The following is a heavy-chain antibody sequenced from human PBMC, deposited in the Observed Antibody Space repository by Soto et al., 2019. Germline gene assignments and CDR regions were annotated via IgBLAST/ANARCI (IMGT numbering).Heavy chain of an antibody. CDR1: GYTINTDY. J-gene: IGHJ4*02. CDR2: ISTYNGNT. CDR3: ARDTSNYFDF. D-gene: IGHD2-2*01. V-gene: IGHV1-18*01. Sequence: ASVEVSCKTSGYTINTDYISWLRQAPGQGLEWIGWISTYNGNTNYVPKFQGRITMTTDTSTSTAYMELRSLRSDDTALYFCARDTSNYFDFWGQGTPVPVSS.